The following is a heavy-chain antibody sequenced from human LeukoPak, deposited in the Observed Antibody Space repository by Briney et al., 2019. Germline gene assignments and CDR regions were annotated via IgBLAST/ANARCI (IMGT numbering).Heavy chain of an antibody. CDR3: AKESGATWNIDF. Sequence: GGTLRLSCAASGFTFSNYGMAWVRPVPGKGLEWVSAISGSGHGTYYTDSVKGRFTISRDNSKNTLSLQMSSLRAEDTAVYYCAKESGATWNIDFWGQGTLVTVSS. D-gene: IGHD1/OR15-1a*01. V-gene: IGHV3-23*01. J-gene: IGHJ4*02. CDR2: ISGSGHGT. CDR1: GFTFSNYG.